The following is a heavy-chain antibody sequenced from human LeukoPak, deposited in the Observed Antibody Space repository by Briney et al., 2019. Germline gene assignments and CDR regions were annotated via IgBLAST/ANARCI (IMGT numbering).Heavy chain of an antibody. CDR1: GFTFSSYA. CDR2: ISYDGSNK. CDR3: AKDLWGRGCGGDCPDAFDI. J-gene: IGHJ3*02. Sequence: PGGSLRLSCAASGFTFSSYAMHWVRQAPGKGLEWVAVISYDGSNKYYADSVKGRFTISRDNSKNTLYLQMNSLRAEDTAVYYCAKDLWGRGCGGDCPDAFDIWGQGTMVTVSS. D-gene: IGHD2-21*02. V-gene: IGHV3-30-3*01.